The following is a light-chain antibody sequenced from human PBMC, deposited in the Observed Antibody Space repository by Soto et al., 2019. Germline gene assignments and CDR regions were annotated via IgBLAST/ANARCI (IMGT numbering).Light chain of an antibody. CDR3: QHHYGPPYT. J-gene: IGKJ2*01. CDR1: QSVLSSSNNKNY. Sequence: DIVLTQSPDSLAVSLGERATINCKSSQSVLSSSNNKNYLIWYQQKPGQPPKLLIYWASTRQSGVPDRFSGSGSGTDFPLTISSLQSEDVAVYYCQHHYGPPYTFGQGTKLQIK. CDR2: WAS. V-gene: IGKV4-1*01.